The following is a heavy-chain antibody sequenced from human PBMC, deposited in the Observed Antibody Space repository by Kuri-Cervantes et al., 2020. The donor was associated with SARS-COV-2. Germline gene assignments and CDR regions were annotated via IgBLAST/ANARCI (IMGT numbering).Heavy chain of an antibody. CDR2: ITYDGSNK. V-gene: IGHV3-30*04. CDR1: GFTFSSYA. CDR3: ARVNDYYYYFDF. D-gene: IGHD3-22*01. J-gene: IGHJ6*03. Sequence: GGSLRPSCAASGFTFSSYAMHWVRQAPGKGLEWVAVITYDGSNKYYADSVKGRFTISRDNSKNSLYLQMNSLRAEDTAVYYCARVNDYYYYFDFWGQGTTVTVSS.